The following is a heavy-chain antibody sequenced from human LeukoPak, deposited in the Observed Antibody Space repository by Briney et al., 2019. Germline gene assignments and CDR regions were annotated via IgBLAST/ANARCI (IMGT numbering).Heavy chain of an antibody. Sequence: SETLSLTCTVSGGSISSSSYYWGWIRQPPGKGLEWIGSIYSSGSTYYNPSLKSRVTISVDTSKNQFSLKLSSVTAADTAVYYCARYAPTYYDSSGYYYVCFDYWGQGTLVTVSS. D-gene: IGHD3-22*01. CDR2: IYSSGST. V-gene: IGHV4-39*01. CDR1: GGSISSSSYY. CDR3: ARYAPTYYDSSGYYYVCFDY. J-gene: IGHJ4*02.